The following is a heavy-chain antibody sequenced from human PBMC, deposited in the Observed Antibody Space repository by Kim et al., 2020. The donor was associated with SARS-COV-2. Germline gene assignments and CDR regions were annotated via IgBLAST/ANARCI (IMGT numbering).Heavy chain of an antibody. J-gene: IGHJ6*02. V-gene: IGHV3-23*01. D-gene: IGHD2-2*02. Sequence: GGSLRLSCAASGFTFTSYAMSWVRQAPGKGLEWVSVVSASGGNTYYAGSVRGRFTISREDSKNTLYLQMNSLRAEDTAIYYCAKGSGSSCYSGMDVWGQGTTVTVSS. CDR1: GFTFTSYA. CDR2: VSASGGNT. CDR3: AKGSGSSCYSGMDV.